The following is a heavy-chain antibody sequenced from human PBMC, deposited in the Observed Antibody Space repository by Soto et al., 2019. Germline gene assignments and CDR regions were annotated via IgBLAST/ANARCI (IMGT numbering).Heavy chain of an antibody. J-gene: IGHJ2*01. D-gene: IGHD5-12*01. CDR1: CYTFTSYG. Sequence: ASVKVSCKASCYTFTSYGISWVRQAPGQGLEWMGWISAYNGNTNYAQKLQGRVTMTTDTSTSTAYMELRSLRSDDTAVYYCARDRVRWLQFEWYFDLWGRGTLVTVSS. CDR3: ARDRVRWLQFEWYFDL. V-gene: IGHV1-18*01. CDR2: ISAYNGNT.